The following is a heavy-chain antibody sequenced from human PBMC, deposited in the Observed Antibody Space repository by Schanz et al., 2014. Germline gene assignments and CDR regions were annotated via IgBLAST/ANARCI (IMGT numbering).Heavy chain of an antibody. CDR1: GFTFSTTW. CDR2: IGGSGDST. Sequence: EVQLVESGGGLVKPGGSLRLSCLASGFTFSTTWMNWVRQAPGKGLEWVSGIGGSGDSTHYADSVKGRFIISRDNSKNTLYLQVNSLRAEDTAVYYCARDSGSHYLVDYWGQGTLVTVSS. CDR3: ARDSGSHYLVDY. V-gene: IGHV3-23*04. J-gene: IGHJ4*02. D-gene: IGHD1-26*01.